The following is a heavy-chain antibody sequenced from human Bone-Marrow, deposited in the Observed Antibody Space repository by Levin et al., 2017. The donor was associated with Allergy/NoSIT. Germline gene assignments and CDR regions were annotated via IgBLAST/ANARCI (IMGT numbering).Heavy chain of an antibody. V-gene: IGHV3-74*01. D-gene: IGHD6-19*01. CDR3: ASEWSGWATFDY. J-gene: IGHJ4*02. CDR2: GSDDGSNR. CDR1: GFTFSKYW. Sequence: GESLKISCAASGFTFSKYWMHWVRQAPGKGLEWVARGSDDGSNRGYVDSVRGRFTISRDNSKNTLFLQMSGLRAEDTAVYYCASEWSGWATFDYWGQGALVTVSS.